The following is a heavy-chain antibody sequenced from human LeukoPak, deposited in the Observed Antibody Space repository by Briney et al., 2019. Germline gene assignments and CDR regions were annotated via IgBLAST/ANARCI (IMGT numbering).Heavy chain of an antibody. J-gene: IGHJ4*02. D-gene: IGHD2/OR15-2a*01. V-gene: IGHV3-74*01. Sequence: PGGSLRLACAASGHYWMHWVGQAPGKGLVWVSHINSDGSWTSYADSVKGRFTISKDNAKNTVYLQMNSLRAEDTAVYYCVSFYETYWGRGTLVTVSS. CDR2: INSDGSWT. CDR1: GHYW. CDR3: VSFYETY.